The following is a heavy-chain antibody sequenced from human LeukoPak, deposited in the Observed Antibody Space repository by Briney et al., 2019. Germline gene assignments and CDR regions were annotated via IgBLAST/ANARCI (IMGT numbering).Heavy chain of an antibody. V-gene: IGHV3-30*03. CDR1: GFTFSSYG. J-gene: IGHJ4*02. CDR3: ARGGTMSSGFYSYFDY. CDR2: ISYDGSNK. D-gene: IGHD6-19*01. Sequence: PGGSLRLSCAASGFTFSSYGMHWVRQAPGKGLEWVAVISYDGSNKYYADSVKGRFTISRDNSKNTLYLQMNSLRAEDTAVYYCARGGTMSSGFYSYFDYWGQGTLVTVSS.